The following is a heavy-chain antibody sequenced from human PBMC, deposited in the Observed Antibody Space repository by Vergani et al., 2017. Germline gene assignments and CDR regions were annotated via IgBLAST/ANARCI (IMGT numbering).Heavy chain of an antibody. CDR1: GVSVTHYY. V-gene: IGHV4-59*02. Sequence: QAQLQESGPGLVKPSETLTLTCHVFGVSVTHYYWNWIRQSPGKGLEWIGNIYYSGSTNYNPSLKSRVTISVDTSRDRFSLNLYSVTAADTAVYYCARVQDGDYEWYIDYWGQGILVTVSS. D-gene: IGHD4-17*01. J-gene: IGHJ4*02. CDR3: ARVQDGDYEWYIDY. CDR2: IYYSGST.